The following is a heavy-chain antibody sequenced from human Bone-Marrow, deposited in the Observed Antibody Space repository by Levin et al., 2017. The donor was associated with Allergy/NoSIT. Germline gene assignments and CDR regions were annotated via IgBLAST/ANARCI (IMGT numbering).Heavy chain of an antibody. V-gene: IGHV5-51*01. Sequence: GESLKISCKGSGYSFTSYWIGWVRQMPGKGLEWMGIIYPGDSDTRYSPSFQGQVTISADKSISTAYLQWSSLKASDTAMYYCARSSSSWYGVGYFQHWGQGTLVTVSS. CDR2: IYPGDSDT. D-gene: IGHD6-13*01. CDR1: GYSFTSYW. J-gene: IGHJ1*01. CDR3: ARSSSSWYGVGYFQH.